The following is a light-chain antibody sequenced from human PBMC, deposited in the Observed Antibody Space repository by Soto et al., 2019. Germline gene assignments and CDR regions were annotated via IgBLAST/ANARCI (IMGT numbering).Light chain of an antibody. J-gene: IGKJ4*01. CDR2: DAS. CDR3: LLFNTYPQA. CDR1: QGIGSA. V-gene: IGKV1-13*02. Sequence: AIQLTQSPSSLSASIGERVTITCRARQGIGSALAWYQQAPGKPPKLLIFDASTLENGVPSRFSGGGSGTYFTLTISSLQPEDFATYYCLLFNTYPQAFGGGTKVEIK.